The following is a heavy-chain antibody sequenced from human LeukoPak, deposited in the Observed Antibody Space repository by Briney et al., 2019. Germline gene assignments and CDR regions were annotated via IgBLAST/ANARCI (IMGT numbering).Heavy chain of an antibody. D-gene: IGHD1-26*01. Sequence: GGSLRLSCAASGFTFSNYWMHWVRQAPGKGLVWVSRIKGDGSHTVYADSVKGRFTISRDNAKNTLYLQMKSLRDEDTAVYYCVRDWDHFNFDSWGQGTLVTVSS. CDR2: IKGDGSHT. CDR1: GFTFSNYW. J-gene: IGHJ5*01. V-gene: IGHV3-74*01. CDR3: VRDWDHFNFDS.